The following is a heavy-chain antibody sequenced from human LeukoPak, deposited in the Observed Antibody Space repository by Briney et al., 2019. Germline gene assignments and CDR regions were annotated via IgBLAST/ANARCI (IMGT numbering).Heavy chain of an antibody. CDR2: NHHSGST. D-gene: IGHD4-17*01. V-gene: IGHV4-4*02. J-gene: IGHJ4*02. CDR3: ARFEDGDSNPFDY. CDR1: GGSISSSNW. Sequence: SGTLSLTCAVSGGSISSSNWWSWVRQPPGKGLEWIGENHHSGSTNYNPSLKSRVTISVDKSKNQFSLKLSSVTAADTAVYYCARFEDGDSNPFDYWGQGTLVTVSS.